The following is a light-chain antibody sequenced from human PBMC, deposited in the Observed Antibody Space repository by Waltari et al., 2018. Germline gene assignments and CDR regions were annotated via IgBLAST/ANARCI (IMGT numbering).Light chain of an antibody. CDR1: SGAVSSPSH. J-gene: IGLJ3*02. V-gene: IGLV8-61*01. CDR3: SLYMGSGIWV. CDR2: TAT. Sequence: QTVVTQEPSLSVAPGGTVTCTVALCSGAVSSPSHATCYRQPPGQPPPTLMSTATSPSSGFPDRFSGSILGNKAALTLTGAQAEDESDYYCSLYMGSGIWVFGGGTKLTVL.